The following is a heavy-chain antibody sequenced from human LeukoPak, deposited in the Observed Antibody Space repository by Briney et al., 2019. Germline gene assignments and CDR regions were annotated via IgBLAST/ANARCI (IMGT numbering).Heavy chain of an antibody. J-gene: IGHJ6*03. CDR3: ARYTVVVVAANYYYYMDV. D-gene: IGHD2-15*01. Sequence: KASETVSLTCTVSGGSISSYYWSWIRQPPGKGLEWIGYICYSGSTNYNPSLKSRVTISVDTSKNQFSLKLSSVTAADTAVYYCARYTVVVVAANYYYYMDVWGKETTVTVSS. CDR1: GGSISSYY. V-gene: IGHV4-59*01. CDR2: ICYSGST.